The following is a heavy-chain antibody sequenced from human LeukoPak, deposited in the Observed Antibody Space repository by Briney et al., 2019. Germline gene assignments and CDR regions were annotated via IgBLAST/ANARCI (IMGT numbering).Heavy chain of an antibody. Sequence: GGSLRLSCAASGFIFTSYSMNWVRQAPGKGLEWVSSIRSSSSYINYADSVKGRFTISRDNAKNSLFLQMNSLRVDDTAVYYCARAGYSYTWPPSYYYGMDVWGQGTTVTASS. D-gene: IGHD5-18*01. CDR3: ARAGYSYTWPPSYYYGMDV. CDR1: GFIFTSYS. J-gene: IGHJ6*02. CDR2: IRSSSSYI. V-gene: IGHV3-21*04.